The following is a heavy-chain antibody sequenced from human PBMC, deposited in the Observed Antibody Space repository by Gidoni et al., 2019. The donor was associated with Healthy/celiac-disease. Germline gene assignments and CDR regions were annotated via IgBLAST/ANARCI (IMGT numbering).Heavy chain of an antibody. CDR3: ARDDPYCSGGSCYSVDAFDI. Sequence: QVQLVQSGAEVKKPGSSVKVSCKAAGGTFSSYTISWVRQAPGQGLEWMGRIIPILGIANYAQKFQGRVTITADKSTSTAYMELSSLRSEDTAVDYCARDDPYCSGGSCYSVDAFDIWGQGTMVTVSS. CDR1: GGTFSSYT. CDR2: IIPILGIA. V-gene: IGHV1-69*08. J-gene: IGHJ3*02. D-gene: IGHD2-15*01.